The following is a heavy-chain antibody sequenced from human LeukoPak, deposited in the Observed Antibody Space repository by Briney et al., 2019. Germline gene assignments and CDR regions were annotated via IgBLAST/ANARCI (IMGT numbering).Heavy chain of an antibody. J-gene: IGHJ4*02. CDR3: ARGTYCSSTSCYPLFDY. D-gene: IGHD2-2*01. CDR1: GYTFTSYD. CDR2: MNPNSGNT. V-gene: IGHV1-8*03. Sequence: ASVKVSCKASGYTFTSYDINWVRQATGQGLEWMGWMNPNSGNTGYAQKFQGRVTITRNTSISTAYMALSRLRSDDTAVYYCARGTYCSSTSCYPLFDYWGQGTLVTVSS.